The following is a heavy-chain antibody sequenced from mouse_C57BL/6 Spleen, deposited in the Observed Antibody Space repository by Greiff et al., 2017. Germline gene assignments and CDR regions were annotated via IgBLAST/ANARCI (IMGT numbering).Heavy chain of an antibody. CDR1: GYTFTDYY. V-gene: IGHV1-26*01. CDR3: ARNCHYAMDY. D-gene: IGHD4-1*01. J-gene: IGHJ4*01. CDR2: INPNNGGT. Sequence: VQLQQSGPELVKPGASVKISCKASGYTFTDYYMNWVKQSHGKSLEWIGDINPNNGGTSYNQKFKGKATLTVDKSSSTAYMELRSLTSEDSAVYYCARNCHYAMDYWGQGTSVTVSS.